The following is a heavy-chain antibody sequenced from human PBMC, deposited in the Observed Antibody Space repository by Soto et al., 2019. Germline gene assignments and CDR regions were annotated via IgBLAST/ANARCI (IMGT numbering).Heavy chain of an antibody. CDR3: VSRPVMEVAQYGNWFDP. CDR2: IIPFFGTT. CDR1: GGTFSGYP. J-gene: IGHJ5*02. D-gene: IGHD2-15*01. V-gene: IGHV1-69*01. Sequence: QMHLVQSGAEVKKPGSSVKVSCKASGGTFSGYPINWVRQAPGQGLEWMGGIIPFFGTTHSAQKFQGRLTITADESTSTTYMELSSLRSEDTAVYYCVSRPVMEVAQYGNWFDPWGQGTLVTVSS.